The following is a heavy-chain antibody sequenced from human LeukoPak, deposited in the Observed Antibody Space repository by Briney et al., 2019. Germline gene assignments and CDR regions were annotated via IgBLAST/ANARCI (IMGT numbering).Heavy chain of an antibody. CDR3: ARDQDYPLPRFDS. D-gene: IGHD4-11*01. CDR2: IDPSGGST. J-gene: IGHJ4*02. V-gene: IGHV1-46*01. Sequence: SVKVSCKASGYTFITYYMHWVRLAPGQGLEWMGIIDPSGGSTTYAQKFQGRVTVTRDTSTNTVYMELSSLRSDDTAVYYCARDQDYPLPRFDSWGQGTLVTASS. CDR1: GYTFITYY.